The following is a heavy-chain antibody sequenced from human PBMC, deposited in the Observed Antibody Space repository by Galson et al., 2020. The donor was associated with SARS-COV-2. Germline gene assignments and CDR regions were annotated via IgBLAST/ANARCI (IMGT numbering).Heavy chain of an antibody. CDR1: GFSVSRDY. CDR2: IYSGDST. J-gene: IGHJ4*02. V-gene: IGHV3-66*01. CDR3: ARDWGRVYDTYDADY. D-gene: IGHD3-22*01. Sequence: TGGSLRLSCAVSGFSVSRDYMSWVRQAPGKGLEWVSVIYSGDSTYYADSVQGRFTISRDSSKNTLYLQMDSLRAEDTAVYYCARDWGRVYDTYDADYWGQGTLVTVSS.